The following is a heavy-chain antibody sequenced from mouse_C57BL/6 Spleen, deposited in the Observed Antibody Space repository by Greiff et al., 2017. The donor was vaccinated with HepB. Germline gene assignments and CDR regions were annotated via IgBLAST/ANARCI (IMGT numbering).Heavy chain of an antibody. V-gene: IGHV1-62-2*01. CDR1: GYTFTEYT. J-gene: IGHJ4*01. Sequence: VQLQQSGAELVKPGASVKLSCKASGYTFTEYTIHWVKQRSGQGLEWIGWFYPGSGSIKYNEKFKDKATLTADKSSSTVYMELSRLTSEDSAVYFCARHPHYYVSSYVYAMDYWGQGTSVTVSS. CDR2: FYPGSGSI. D-gene: IGHD1-1*01. CDR3: ARHPHYYVSSYVYAMDY.